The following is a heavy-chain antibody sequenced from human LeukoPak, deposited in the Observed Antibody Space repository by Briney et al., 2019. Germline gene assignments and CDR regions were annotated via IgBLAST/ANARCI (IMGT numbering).Heavy chain of an antibody. CDR3: ARERFNRLNWFDP. V-gene: IGHV1-3*01. CDR1: VYIFTSYA. J-gene: IGHJ5*02. D-gene: IGHD2/OR15-2a*01. Sequence: ASVKVSWKASVYIFTSYAMHWVRQALGQRLEWMGWINAGNGNTKYSQKFQGRVTITRDTSTSTVYMELSSLRSEDTAVYYCARERFNRLNWFDPWGQGTLVTVSS. CDR2: INAGNGNT.